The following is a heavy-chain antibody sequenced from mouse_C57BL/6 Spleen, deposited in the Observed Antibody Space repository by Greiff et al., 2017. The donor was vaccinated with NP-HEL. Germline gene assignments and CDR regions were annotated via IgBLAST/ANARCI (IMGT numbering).Heavy chain of an antibody. CDR2: INPNNGGT. Sequence: EVQLQQSGPELVKPGASVKIPCKASGYTFTDYNMDWVKQSHGKSLEWIGDINPNNGGTIYNQKFKGKATLTVDKSSSTAYMELRSLTSEDTAVYYCARIFITTVVARYFDVWGTGTTVTVSS. V-gene: IGHV1-18*01. D-gene: IGHD1-1*01. J-gene: IGHJ1*03. CDR3: ARIFITTVVARYFDV. CDR1: GYTFTDYN.